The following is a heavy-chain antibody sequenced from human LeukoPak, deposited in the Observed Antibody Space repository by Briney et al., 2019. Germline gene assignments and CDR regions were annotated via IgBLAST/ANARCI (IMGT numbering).Heavy chain of an antibody. Sequence: GGSLRLSCAASGFTFSSYEMNWVRQAPGKGLEWVSYISSSGSTIYYAGSVKGRFTISRDNAKNSLYLQMNSLRAEDTAVYYCARESRGQWLVNWGQGTLVTVSS. CDR3: ARESRGQWLVN. CDR1: GFTFSSYE. V-gene: IGHV3-48*03. CDR2: ISSSGSTI. J-gene: IGHJ4*02. D-gene: IGHD6-19*01.